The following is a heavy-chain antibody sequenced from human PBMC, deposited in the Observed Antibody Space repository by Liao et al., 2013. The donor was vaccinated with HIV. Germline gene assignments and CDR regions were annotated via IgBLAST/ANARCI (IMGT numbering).Heavy chain of an antibody. J-gene: IGHJ3*02. CDR2: ISTSGSS. D-gene: IGHD6-19*01. Sequence: QVQLQQWGPGLVKPSETLSLTCTVSGGSISNFYWTWIRQSAGKGLEWIGRISTSGSSNYNSSLKSRVTMSIDTSKSQVSLTVRSVTAADSAVYFCARVRLAVPGVDAFDIWGQGKMVTVSS. CDR1: GGSISNFY. CDR3: ARVRLAVPGVDAFDI. V-gene: IGHV4-4*07.